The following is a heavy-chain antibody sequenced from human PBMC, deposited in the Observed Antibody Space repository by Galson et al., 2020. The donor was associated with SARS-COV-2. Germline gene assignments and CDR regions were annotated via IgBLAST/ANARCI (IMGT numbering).Heavy chain of an antibody. J-gene: IGHJ4*02. Sequence: GESLKISCAASGFTFSSYAMHWVRQAPGKGLEWVAVISYDGSNKYYADSVKGRFTISRDNSKNTLYLQMNSLRAEDTAVYYCARVGCSSTSCYEDYWGQGTLVTVSS. CDR1: GFTFSSYA. CDR2: ISYDGSNK. V-gene: IGHV3-30-3*01. D-gene: IGHD2-2*01. CDR3: ARVGCSSTSCYEDY.